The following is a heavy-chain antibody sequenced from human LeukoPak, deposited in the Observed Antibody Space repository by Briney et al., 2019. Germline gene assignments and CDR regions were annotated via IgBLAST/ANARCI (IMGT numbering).Heavy chain of an antibody. Sequence: PGRSLRLSCAASGFTFSSYAMHWVRQAPGKGLEWVAVISYDGSNKYYADSVKGRFTISRDNSKNTLYLQMNSLRAEDTAVYYCARDRGYSYGYAYYYGMDVWGQGTTVTVSS. CDR1: GFTFSSYA. CDR2: ISYDGSNK. V-gene: IGHV3-30-3*01. D-gene: IGHD5-18*01. J-gene: IGHJ6*02. CDR3: ARDRGYSYGYAYYYGMDV.